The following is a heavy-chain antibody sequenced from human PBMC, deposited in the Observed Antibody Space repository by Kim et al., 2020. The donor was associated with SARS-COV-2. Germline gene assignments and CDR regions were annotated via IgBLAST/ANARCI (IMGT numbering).Heavy chain of an antibody. D-gene: IGHD3-3*01. Sequence: LKSRVTLSVDTSKNQFSLKLSSVTAADTAVYYCASLRFLEWSQDYYGMDVWGQGTTVTVSS. V-gene: IGHV4-31*02. J-gene: IGHJ6*02. CDR3: ASLRFLEWSQDYYGMDV.